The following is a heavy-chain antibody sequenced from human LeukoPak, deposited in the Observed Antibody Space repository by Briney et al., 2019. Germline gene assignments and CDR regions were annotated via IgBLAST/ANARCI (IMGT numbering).Heavy chain of an antibody. CDR1: GGAFSGYY. J-gene: IGHJ6*02. CDR3: AGGRRRGYHYYYYGMDV. D-gene: IGHD5-12*01. V-gene: IGHV4-34*01. CDR2: INHSGST. Sequence: PSETLSLTCAVYGGAFSGYYWSWIRQPPGKGLEWIGEINHSGSTNYNPSLKSRVTISVDTSKNQFSLKLSSVTAADTAVYYCAGGRRRGYHYYYYGMDVWGQGTTVTVSS.